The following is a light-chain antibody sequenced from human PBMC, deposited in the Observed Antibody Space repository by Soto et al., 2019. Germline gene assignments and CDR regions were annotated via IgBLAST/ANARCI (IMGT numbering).Light chain of an antibody. Sequence: EIVMTQSPVTLSVSPGERATLSCRASQSVFSSLAWFQQKPGQAPRLLIYGAATRATGIPARFSGSGSGTEFTLTISSLQSEDLAVYFCQQYHNWPAFGQGTKVDIK. CDR2: GAA. CDR1: QSVFSS. CDR3: QQYHNWPA. V-gene: IGKV3-15*01. J-gene: IGKJ1*01.